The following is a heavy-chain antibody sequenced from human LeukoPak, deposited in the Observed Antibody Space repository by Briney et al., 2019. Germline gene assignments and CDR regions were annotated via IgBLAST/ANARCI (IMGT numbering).Heavy chain of an antibody. D-gene: IGHD3-10*01. CDR1: GFTFSGYA. J-gene: IGHJ4*02. Sequence: GGSLRLSCAASGFTFSGYAMSWVRQAPGKGLEWVSTISGSGVSTYYADSVKGRFTSSRDNSKNTLYLQMNNLRAEDTAVYYCAKESRYYYGSGNFSSQFDYWGQGNLVTVSS. CDR3: AKESRYYYGSGNFSSQFDY. CDR2: ISGSGVST. V-gene: IGHV3-23*01.